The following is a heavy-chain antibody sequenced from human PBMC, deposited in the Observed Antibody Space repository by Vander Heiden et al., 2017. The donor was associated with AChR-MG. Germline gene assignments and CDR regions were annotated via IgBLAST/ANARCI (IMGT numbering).Heavy chain of an antibody. CDR3: ARLGTYYDSSGYYLIDYFDY. D-gene: IGHD3-22*01. CDR1: GYSFTSYW. CDR2: IYPGDSDT. Sequence: EVQLVQSGAEVQTPGESLKISGTGSGYSFTSYWNGGVRPMPGKGLEWMGIIYPGDSDTRYSPSFQGQVTISADKSISTAYLQWSSLKASDTAMYYCARLGTYYDSSGYYLIDYFDYWGQGTLVTVSS. V-gene: IGHV5-51*01. J-gene: IGHJ4*02.